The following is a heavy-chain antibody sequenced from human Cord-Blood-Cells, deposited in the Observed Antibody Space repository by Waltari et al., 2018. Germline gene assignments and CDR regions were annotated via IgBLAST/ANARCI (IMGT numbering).Heavy chain of an antibody. Sequence: QVQLVQSGAEVKKPGSSVKVSCKASGGTFSSYAISWVRQAPGQGLEWMGGIIPIVGTANYAQKFQGRVTITADESTSTAYMELSSLRSEDTAVYYCARVIGGSGSYWVNWYFDLWGRGTLVTVSS. CDR3: ARVIGGSGSYWVNWYFDL. D-gene: IGHD3-10*01. V-gene: IGHV1-69*01. J-gene: IGHJ2*01. CDR2: IIPIVGTA. CDR1: GGTFSSYA.